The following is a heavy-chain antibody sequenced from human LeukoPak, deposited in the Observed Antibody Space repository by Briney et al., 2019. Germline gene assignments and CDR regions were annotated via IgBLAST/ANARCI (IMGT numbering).Heavy chain of an antibody. CDR1: GFTFDSYA. CDR2: ISGSGGGT. J-gene: IGHJ6*02. Sequence: PGGSLRLSCAASGFTFDSYAMSWVRQAPGKGLEWVSAISGSGGGTSYGDSVKGRFTISRDNTKNTLFLQMDSLRAEDAAVYYCARCIAARPASMDVWGQGTTVTVSS. V-gene: IGHV3-23*01. CDR3: ARCIAARPASMDV. D-gene: IGHD6-6*01.